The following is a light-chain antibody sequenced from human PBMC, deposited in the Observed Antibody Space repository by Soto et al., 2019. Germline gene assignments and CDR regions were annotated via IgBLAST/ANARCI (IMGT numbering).Light chain of an antibody. CDR2: GAS. Sequence: ELVLTQSPGTLSLSPGERATLSCRASQSVSSSFLAWYQQKPGQAPRLLIYGASSRATGIPDRYSGSGSGTDFTLTISRLEPEDGAVYYCQQYGSSPLTFGGGTKVEIK. CDR1: QSVSSSF. CDR3: QQYGSSPLT. J-gene: IGKJ4*01. V-gene: IGKV3-20*01.